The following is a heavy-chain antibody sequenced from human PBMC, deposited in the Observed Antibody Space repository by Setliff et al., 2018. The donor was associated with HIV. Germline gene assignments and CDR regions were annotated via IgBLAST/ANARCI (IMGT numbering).Heavy chain of an antibody. CDR1: GASIRNSAW. D-gene: IGHD3-9*01. CDR3: VKRRNFDWLMKSGPFDD. Sequence: LSLTCTVSGASIRNSAWWSWVRQSPGKRPEWIGEIDQSGTTNYNPSLKSRVTVSADASRNLFSLEMKSVTAADAAVYYCVKRRNFDWLMKSGPFDDWGQGLLVTVSS. J-gene: IGHJ4*02. V-gene: IGHV4-4*02. CDR2: IDQSGTT.